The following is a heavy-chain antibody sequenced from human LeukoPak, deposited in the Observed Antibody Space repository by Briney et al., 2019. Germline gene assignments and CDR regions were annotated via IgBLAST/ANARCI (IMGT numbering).Heavy chain of an antibody. Sequence: SETLSLTCTVSGGSISSYYWSWIRQPPGKGLEWIGYIYYSGMTNYNPSLKSRVTISLDTSKNQFSLKLSSVTAADTAVYYCSSSGLDDYFFGFWGQGTLVTVSS. J-gene: IGHJ4*02. D-gene: IGHD2/OR15-2a*01. CDR1: GGSISSYY. CDR3: SSSGLDDYFFGF. V-gene: IGHV4-59*01. CDR2: IYYSGMT.